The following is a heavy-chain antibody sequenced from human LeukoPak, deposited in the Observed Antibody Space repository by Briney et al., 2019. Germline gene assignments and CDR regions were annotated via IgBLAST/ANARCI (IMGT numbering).Heavy chain of an antibody. V-gene: IGHV4-38-2*01. Sequence: SETLSLTCAISGYSIGSGYYWAWIRQPPGKGLEWIGSIYHNGNTYYNPSLKSRVTVSGDTSKNQFSLKMSSVTAADTAVYYCASLAGSGKYYYYMDVWGKGTTVTVSS. D-gene: IGHD3-10*01. CDR1: GYSIGSGYY. J-gene: IGHJ6*03. CDR3: ASLAGSGKYYYYMDV. CDR2: IYHNGNT.